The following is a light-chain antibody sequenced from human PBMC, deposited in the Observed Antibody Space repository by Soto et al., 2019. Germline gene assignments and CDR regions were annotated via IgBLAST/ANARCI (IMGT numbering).Light chain of an antibody. J-gene: IGKJ1*01. CDR2: KAS. CDR1: QSISVW. CDR3: QHYNTDSPT. Sequence: DIRMTQSPSTLSASVGDRVTITCRASQSISVWLAWYQQKPGKAPKLLIYKASTLQSGVPSRFSGSGYGTEFTPTINSLQPDDFATYSCQHYNTDSPTFGQGTKVEI. V-gene: IGKV1-5*03.